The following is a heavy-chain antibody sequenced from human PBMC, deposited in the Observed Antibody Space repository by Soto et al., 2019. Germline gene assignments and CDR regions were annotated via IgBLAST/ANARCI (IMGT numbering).Heavy chain of an antibody. CDR1: GGTFSSYA. D-gene: IGHD2-2*01. CDR3: ARVGWEIVLVPAPMPGELCY. J-gene: IGHJ4*02. Sequence: RASVKVSCKASGGTFSSYAISWVRQAPGQGLEWMGWISAYNGNTNYAQKLQGRATMTTDTSTSTAYMELRSLRSDDTAVYYCARVGWEIVLVPAPMPGELCYWGQRTLVPVSS. V-gene: IGHV1-18*01. CDR2: ISAYNGNT.